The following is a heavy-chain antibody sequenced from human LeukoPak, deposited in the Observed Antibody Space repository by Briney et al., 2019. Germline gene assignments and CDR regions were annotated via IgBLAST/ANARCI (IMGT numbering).Heavy chain of an antibody. J-gene: IGHJ4*02. CDR3: ARDSSSWYDY. D-gene: IGHD6-13*01. CDR2: IYYSGST. V-gene: IGHV4-59*01. Sequence: SETLSLTCTVSGDSISSYYWSWIRQPPGKGLEWIGYIYYSGSTNYNPSLKSRVTISVDTSKNQFSLKLSSVTAADTAVYYCARDSSSWYDYWGQGTLVTVSS. CDR1: GDSISSYY.